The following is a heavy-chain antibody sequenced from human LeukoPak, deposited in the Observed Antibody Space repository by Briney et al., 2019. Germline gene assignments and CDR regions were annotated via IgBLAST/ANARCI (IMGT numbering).Heavy chain of an antibody. J-gene: IGHJ3*02. CDR1: GFTFSSYE. V-gene: IGHV3-48*03. Sequence: GGSLRLSCAASGFTFSSYEMNWVRQAPGKGLEWVSYISSSGSTIYYTDSVKGRFTISRDNAKNSLYLQMNSLRAEDTAVYYCAPLSGSYFGDDAFDIWGQGTMVTVSS. D-gene: IGHD1-26*01. CDR3: APLSGSYFGDDAFDI. CDR2: ISSSGSTI.